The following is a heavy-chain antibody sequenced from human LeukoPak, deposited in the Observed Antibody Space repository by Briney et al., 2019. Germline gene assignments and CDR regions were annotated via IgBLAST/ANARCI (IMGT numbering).Heavy chain of an antibody. V-gene: IGHV3-74*01. CDR3: ASDRVLGAGSLDN. Sequence: GGSLRLSCTVSGFSFSDFWMHWVREVPEKGLVWVSRIRGDAYDTNHADSVRGRFTISRDNAQNTLYLQMSSLRTEDTAVYYCASDRVLGAGSLDNWGQGTLVTVSS. CDR2: IRGDAYDT. J-gene: IGHJ4*02. D-gene: IGHD3-10*01. CDR1: GFSFSDFW.